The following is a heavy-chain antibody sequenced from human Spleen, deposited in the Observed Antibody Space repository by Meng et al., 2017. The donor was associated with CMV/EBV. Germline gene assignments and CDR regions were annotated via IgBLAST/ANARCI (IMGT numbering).Heavy chain of an antibody. CDR1: GFSFSDYY. CDR3: ARRGITIGYFDY. V-gene: IGHV3-11*04. D-gene: IGHD3-9*01. Sequence: CAASGFSFSDYYMSWISQAPGKGLEWISYISLSGSAIYYADSVKGRFTISRDNAKNSLYLQMNSLRVEDTAVYYCARRGITIGYFDYWGQGSLVTVSS. J-gene: IGHJ4*02. CDR2: ISLSGSAI.